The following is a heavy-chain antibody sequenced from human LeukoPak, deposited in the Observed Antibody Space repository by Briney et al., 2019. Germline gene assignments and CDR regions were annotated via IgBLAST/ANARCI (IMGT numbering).Heavy chain of an antibody. V-gene: IGHV7-4-1*02. CDR3: ARDFSSSWYGLRYYYYYMDV. D-gene: IGHD6-13*01. CDR1: GYTFTSYA. CDR2: INTNTGNP. Sequence: GASVKVSCKASGYTFTSYAMNWVRQAPGQGLEWMGWINTNTGNPTYAQGFTGRFVFSLDTSVSTAYLQISSLKAEDTAVYYCARDFSSSWYGLRYYYYYMDVWGKGTTVTVSS. J-gene: IGHJ6*03.